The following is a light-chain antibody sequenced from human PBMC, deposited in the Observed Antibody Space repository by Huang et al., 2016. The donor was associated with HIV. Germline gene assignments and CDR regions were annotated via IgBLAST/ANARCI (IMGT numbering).Light chain of an antibody. Sequence: DIQMTQSPSSLSASVGDRVTITCRASHTIGTYLNLYHQRPGRAPKLLISTASTLESGIPSRFSGSGSGTDFTLTISSLQPEDFGSYYCQQSHSSPPTFGQGTKV. J-gene: IGKJ1*01. CDR2: TAS. CDR3: QQSHSSPPT. V-gene: IGKV1-39*01. CDR1: HTIGTY.